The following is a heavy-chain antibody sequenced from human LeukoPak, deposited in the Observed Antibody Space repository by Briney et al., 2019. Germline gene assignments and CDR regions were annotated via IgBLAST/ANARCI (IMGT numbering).Heavy chain of an antibody. CDR1: GGSISSSSYY. CDR2: IYYSGST. V-gene: IGHV4-39*01. D-gene: IGHD6-13*01. Sequence: PSETLSLTCTVSGGSISSSSYYWGWIRQPPGKGLEWIGSIYYSGSTYYNPSLKSRVTISVDTSKNQFSLKLSSVTAADTAVYYCARRSGSNWYVDYWGQGTLVTVSS. CDR3: ARRSGSNWYVDY. J-gene: IGHJ4*02.